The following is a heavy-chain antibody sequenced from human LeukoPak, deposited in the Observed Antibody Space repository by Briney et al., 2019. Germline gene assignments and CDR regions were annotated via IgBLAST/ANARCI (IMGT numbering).Heavy chain of an antibody. CDR1: TFSFSRYP. D-gene: IGHD1-14*01. J-gene: IGHJ4*02. CDR2: ISSSSSYI. V-gene: IGHV3-21*01. CDR3: ASLSTETDY. Sequence: GGSLRLSCVASTFSFSRYPMGWVRQAPGKGLEWVSSISSSSSYIYYADSVKGRFTISRDNAKNSLYLQMNSLRAEDTAVYYCASLSTETDYWGQGTLVTVSS.